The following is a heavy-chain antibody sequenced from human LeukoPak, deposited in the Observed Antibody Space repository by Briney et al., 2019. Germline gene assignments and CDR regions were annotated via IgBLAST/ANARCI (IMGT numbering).Heavy chain of an antibody. D-gene: IGHD3-9*01. CDR3: ARDQDEILTGYSTYFDY. Sequence: PGGSLRLSCAAPGFTFRSYSTNCVPHALGKRREWGSSFSSSNSYIYYGDSVKGRFTIDRDNAKNSLYLQMHSLRAEDTGVYYCARDQDEILTGYSTYFDYWGGRALVSVSS. CDR1: GFTFRSYS. CDR2: FSSSNSYI. V-gene: IGHV3-21*01. J-gene: IGHJ4*02.